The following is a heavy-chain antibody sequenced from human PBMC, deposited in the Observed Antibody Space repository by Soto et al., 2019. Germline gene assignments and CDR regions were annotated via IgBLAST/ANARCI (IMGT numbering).Heavy chain of an antibody. V-gene: IGHV1-18*01. D-gene: IGHD3-3*01. CDR2: ISAYNGNT. Sequence: ASVKVSCKASGYTFTSYGISWVRQAPGQGLEWMGWISAYNGNTNYAQKLQGRVTMTTDTSTSTAYMELRSLRSDDTAVYYCARLYYDFWSGYLSGWDYWGQGTLVTVSS. CDR1: GYTFTSYG. J-gene: IGHJ4*02. CDR3: ARLYYDFWSGYLSGWDY.